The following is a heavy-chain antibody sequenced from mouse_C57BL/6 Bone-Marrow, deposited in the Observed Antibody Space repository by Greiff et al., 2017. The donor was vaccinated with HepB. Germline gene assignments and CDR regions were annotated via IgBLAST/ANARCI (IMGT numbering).Heavy chain of an antibody. CDR1: GFTFSDYY. J-gene: IGHJ2*01. CDR3: ARGDYGSSYPYFDY. D-gene: IGHD1-1*01. V-gene: IGHV5-16*01. CDR2: INYDGSST. Sequence: EVQLKESEGGLVQPGSSMKLSCTASGFTFSDYYMAWVRQVPEKGLEWVANINYDGSSTYYLDSLKSRFIISRDNAKNILYLQMSSLKSEDTATYYCARGDYGSSYPYFDYWGQGTTLTVSS.